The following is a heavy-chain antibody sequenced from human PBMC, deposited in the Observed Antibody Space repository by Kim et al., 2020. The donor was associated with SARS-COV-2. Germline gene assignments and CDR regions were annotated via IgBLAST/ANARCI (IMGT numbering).Heavy chain of an antibody. CDR3: ARSPLGYGSGWYAYHFDY. D-gene: IGHD6-19*01. CDR1: GYSFTSYW. Sequence: GESLKISCKGSGYSFTSYWIGWVRQMPGKGLEWMGIIYPGDSDTRYSPSFQGQVTISADKSISTAYLQWSSLKASDTAMYYCARSPLGYGSGWYAYHFDYWGQGPLVTVSS. CDR2: IYPGDSDT. J-gene: IGHJ4*02. V-gene: IGHV5-51*01.